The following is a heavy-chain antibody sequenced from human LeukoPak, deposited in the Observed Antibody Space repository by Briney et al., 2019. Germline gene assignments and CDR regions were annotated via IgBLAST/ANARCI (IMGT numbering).Heavy chain of an antibody. J-gene: IGHJ4*02. CDR1: GGTFSSYA. D-gene: IGHD3-10*01. CDR3: ARSYGSGSYLDYFDY. CDR2: IIPILGTA. V-gene: IGHV1-69*13. Sequence: VASVKVSCKASGGTFSSYAISWVRQAPGQGLEWMGGIIPILGTANYAQKFQGRVTITADESTSTAYMELSSLRSEDTAVYYCARSYGSGSYLDYFDYWGQGTLVTVSS.